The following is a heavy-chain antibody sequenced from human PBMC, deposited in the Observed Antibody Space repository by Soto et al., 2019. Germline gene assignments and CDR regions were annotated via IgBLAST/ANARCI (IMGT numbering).Heavy chain of an antibody. CDR2: INPSGGST. V-gene: IGHV1-46*01. CDR1: GYTFRNYY. D-gene: IGHD6-19*01. J-gene: IGHJ6*02. CDR3: ARSSIYYGIEL. Sequence: ASVPVACKASGYTFRNYYIHWVRQTPGQGREWMGIINPSGGSTTYPEKFQGRVTVTRDTSTNTVYMELSSLRSDDTAVYYCARSSIYYGIELWGQGTTVTVSS.